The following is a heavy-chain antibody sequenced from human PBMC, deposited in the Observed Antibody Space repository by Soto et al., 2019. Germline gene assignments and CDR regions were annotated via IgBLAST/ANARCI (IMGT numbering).Heavy chain of an antibody. V-gene: IGHV4-4*02. CDR1: GGSFTSNNC. J-gene: IGHJ4*02. D-gene: IGHD1-7*01. CDR3: ASRDPGTSVDY. CDR2: IYRTVST. Sequence: PSETLSLTCAVSGGSFTSNNCWTWVRQPPGQGLEWIGEIYRTVSTNYNPSLKSRVNISLDKSENQFSLKVTSLTAADTAVYYCASRDPGTSVDYWGQGTLVTVCS.